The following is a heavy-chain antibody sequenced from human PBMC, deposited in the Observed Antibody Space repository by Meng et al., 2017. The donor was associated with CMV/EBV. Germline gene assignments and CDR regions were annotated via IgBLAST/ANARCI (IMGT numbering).Heavy chain of an antibody. D-gene: IGHD6-19*01. CDR2: INPSGGST. V-gene: IGHV1-46*01. J-gene: IGHJ3*02. Sequence: ASVKVSCKASGYTFTSYYMHWVRQASGQGLEWMGIINPSGGSTSYAQKFQGRVTMTRDTSTSTVYMELSSLRSEDTAVYYCARQLARIAVADTDHDAFDIWGQGTMVTVSS. CDR3: ARQLARIAVADTDHDAFDI. CDR1: GYTFTSYY.